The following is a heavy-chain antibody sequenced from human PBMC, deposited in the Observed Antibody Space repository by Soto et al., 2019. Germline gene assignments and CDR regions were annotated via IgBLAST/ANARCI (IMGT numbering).Heavy chain of an antibody. Sequence: EVQLLESGGGLVQPGGSLRLSCAASGFTFSSYAMSWVRQAPGKGLEWVSAISGSGGSTYYADSVKGRFTISRDNSKNTLYLQINSLRAEDTAVYYCAKWGDYGDYVPDYWGQGTLVTVSS. CDR2: ISGSGGST. CDR1: GFTFSSYA. V-gene: IGHV3-23*01. D-gene: IGHD4-17*01. J-gene: IGHJ4*02. CDR3: AKWGDYGDYVPDY.